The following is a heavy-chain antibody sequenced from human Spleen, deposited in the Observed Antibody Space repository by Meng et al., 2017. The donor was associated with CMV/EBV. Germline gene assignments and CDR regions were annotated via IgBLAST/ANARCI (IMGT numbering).Heavy chain of an antibody. CDR2: INPNSGGT. V-gene: IGHV1-2*02. CDR1: VFTFTGYY. J-gene: IGHJ4*02. Sequence: ASVFTFTGYYVHWVRQAPGQGLEWMGWINPNSGGTNYAQKFQGRATMTKDTSISTAYMELSNLTSDDTAVYYCARGGFPGFPNYFDYWGQGTLVTVSS. CDR3: ARGGFPGFPNYFDY. D-gene: IGHD1-14*01.